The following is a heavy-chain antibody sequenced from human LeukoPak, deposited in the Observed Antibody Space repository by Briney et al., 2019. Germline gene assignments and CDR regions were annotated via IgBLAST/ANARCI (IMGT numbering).Heavy chain of an antibody. V-gene: IGHV4-30-4*01. CDR2: IYYSGNT. Sequence: PSQTLSLTCTVCGGSISSGDYYWPWIRQPPARGLEGIEYIYYSGNTHYNPSLKSRVSISVDTAKNQFSLNLSSVTAADTAVYYCARDQNKYDSSGYYYYQYGMDVWGQGTTVTVSS. CDR3: ARDQNKYDSSGYYYYQYGMDV. CDR1: GGSISSGDYY. J-gene: IGHJ6*02. D-gene: IGHD3-22*01.